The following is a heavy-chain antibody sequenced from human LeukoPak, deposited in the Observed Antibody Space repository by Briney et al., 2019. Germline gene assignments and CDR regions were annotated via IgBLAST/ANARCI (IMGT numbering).Heavy chain of an antibody. Sequence: GGSLRLSCAPSGFTFSDYYMTWIRQAPGKGLEGVSYISSSGSTIYYADSVKGRFTISRDNAKNSLYLQMNSLRAEDTAVYYCARASPTTVTTFDYWGQGTLVTVSS. CDR1: GFTFSDYY. V-gene: IGHV3-11*01. J-gene: IGHJ4*02. CDR3: ARASPTTVTTFDY. D-gene: IGHD4-17*01. CDR2: ISSSGSTI.